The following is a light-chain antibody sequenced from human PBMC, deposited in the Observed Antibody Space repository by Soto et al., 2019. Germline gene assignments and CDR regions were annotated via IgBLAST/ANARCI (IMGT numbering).Light chain of an antibody. V-gene: IGKV3-11*01. CDR3: QQRSNWPPEWT. CDR1: QSVSSY. J-gene: IGKJ1*01. Sequence: EIVLAQLSASLALSPGERATPSCKASQSVSSYLAWYQQKPGQAPRLLIYDASNRATGIPARFSGSGSGTDFTLTISRLEPEDFAVYYCQQRSNWPPEWTFGQGTTGDIK. CDR2: DAS.